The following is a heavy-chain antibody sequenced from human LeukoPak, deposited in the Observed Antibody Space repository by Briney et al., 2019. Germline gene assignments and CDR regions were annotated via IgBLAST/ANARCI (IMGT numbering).Heavy chain of an antibody. CDR3: ARYGDPWGGP. CDR1: GGSFSGYY. Sequence: SETLSLTCAVYGGSFSGYYWSWIRQPPGKGLEWIGEINHSGSTNYNPSLKSRVTISVDTSKNQFSLKLSSVTAADTAVYYCARYGDPWGGPWGQGTLVTVSS. D-gene: IGHD4-17*01. CDR2: INHSGST. V-gene: IGHV4-34*01. J-gene: IGHJ5*02.